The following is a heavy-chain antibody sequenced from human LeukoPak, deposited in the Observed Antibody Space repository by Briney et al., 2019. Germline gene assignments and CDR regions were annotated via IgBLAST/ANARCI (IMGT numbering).Heavy chain of an antibody. CDR1: GGTFSSYA. Sequence: SVKVSCKASGGTFSSYAINWVRQAPGQGLEWIGRIIPILDTPNYAQKFQGRVTITADKSTSTAYMELSSLRSEDTAVYYCARDLTSYYYDNNGAFDFWGQGTLVTVSS. D-gene: IGHD3-22*01. J-gene: IGHJ4*02. V-gene: IGHV1-69*04. CDR3: ARDLTSYYYDNNGAFDF. CDR2: IIPILDTP.